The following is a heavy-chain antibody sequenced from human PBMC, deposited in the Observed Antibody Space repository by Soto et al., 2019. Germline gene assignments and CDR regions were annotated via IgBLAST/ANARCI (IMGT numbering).Heavy chain of an antibody. CDR1: GFTFDDYA. Sequence: GGSLRLSCAASGFTFDDYAMHWVRQAPGKGLEWVSGISWNSGSIGYADSVKGRFTISRDNAKNSLYLQMNSLRAEDTALYYCAKDAFSFGELRWFDPWGQGTLVTVSS. J-gene: IGHJ5*02. CDR2: ISWNSGSI. D-gene: IGHD3-10*01. CDR3: AKDAFSFGELRWFDP. V-gene: IGHV3-9*01.